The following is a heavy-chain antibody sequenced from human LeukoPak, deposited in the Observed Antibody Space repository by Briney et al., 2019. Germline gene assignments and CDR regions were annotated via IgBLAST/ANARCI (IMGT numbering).Heavy chain of an antibody. CDR3: ARDPSLPYYYYYMDV. CDR1: GYTFTSYG. Sequence: ASVKVSCKASGYTFTSYGIIWVRQAPGQGLEWMGWISSYNGNTNYAQKFQGRVTMTRDTSISTAYMELSRLRSDDTAVYYCARDPSLPYYYYYMDVWGKGTTVTISS. J-gene: IGHJ6*03. V-gene: IGHV1-18*01. CDR2: ISSYNGNT.